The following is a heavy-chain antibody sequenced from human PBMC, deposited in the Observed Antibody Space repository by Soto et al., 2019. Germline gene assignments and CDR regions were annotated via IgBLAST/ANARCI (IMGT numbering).Heavy chain of an antibody. V-gene: IGHV4-59*01. CDR3: ASGFSSWYVDY. Sequence: QVQLRESGPGLVKPSETLSLTCTVSGVSISSYYWSWIRQPPGKGLEWIGYFYSSGNTDYNPSLMSRVTIAADTSKNHFSLKLSSVTAADTAVYYCASGFSSWYVDYWGQGTLVTVSS. J-gene: IGHJ4*02. CDR2: FYSSGNT. D-gene: IGHD6-13*01. CDR1: GVSISSYY.